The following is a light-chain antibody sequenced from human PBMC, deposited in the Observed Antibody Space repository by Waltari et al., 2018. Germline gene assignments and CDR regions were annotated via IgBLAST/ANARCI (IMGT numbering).Light chain of an antibody. Sequence: EIVMTQSPATLSMSPGERATLSCRASQNISSNLARYQQKPGQAPRLLIYAASTRATGIPARFSGSGAGTEFTLTISSLQSEDFAVYYCQQYNNWPRALTFGGGTEVEIK. J-gene: IGKJ4*01. V-gene: IGKV3-15*01. CDR1: QNISSN. CDR3: QQYNNWPRALT. CDR2: AAS.